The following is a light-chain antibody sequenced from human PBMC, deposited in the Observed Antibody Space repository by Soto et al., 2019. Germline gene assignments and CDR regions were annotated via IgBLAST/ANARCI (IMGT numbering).Light chain of an antibody. V-gene: IGKV3D-20*01. CDR1: QRVSNNF. Sequence: VVLTQFPGTLSLSPGETATLSCVASQRVSNNFLGWYQQKPGLPPRLLIYDATSRANGIPERFSGRGSGTHFTLTVSRLEPEDFAVYYCQQYGSTPWTVGRGTKVEMK. CDR2: DAT. CDR3: QQYGSTPWT. J-gene: IGKJ1*01.